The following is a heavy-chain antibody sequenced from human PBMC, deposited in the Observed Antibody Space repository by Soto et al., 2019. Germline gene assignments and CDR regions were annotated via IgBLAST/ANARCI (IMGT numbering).Heavy chain of an antibody. Sequence: ASVKVSCKASGYTLTRYCIHWVRQAPGQGLEWMGIINPNSGSTSYAQKFQDRVTMTRDTSTSTVYMELSSLRSEDTAVYYCARDIVVAPTARGSFDPWGKGTRVTVPS. CDR1: GYTLTRYC. CDR2: INPNSGST. J-gene: IGHJ5*02. CDR3: ARDIVVAPTARGSFDP. D-gene: IGHD2-2*01. V-gene: IGHV1-46*01.